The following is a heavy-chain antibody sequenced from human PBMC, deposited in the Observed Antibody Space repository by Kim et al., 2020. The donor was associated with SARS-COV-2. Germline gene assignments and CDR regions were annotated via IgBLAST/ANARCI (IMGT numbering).Heavy chain of an antibody. CDR1: GFTFSSYA. D-gene: IGHD3-22*01. J-gene: IGHJ4*02. CDR2: ISGSGGST. V-gene: IGHV3-23*01. Sequence: GGSLRLSCAASGFTFSSYAMSWVRQAPGKGLEWVSAISGSGGSTYYADSVKGRFTISRDNSKNTLYLQMNSLRAEDTAVYYCAIHVSSGYYYFDYWGQGTLVTVSS. CDR3: AIHVSSGYYYFDY.